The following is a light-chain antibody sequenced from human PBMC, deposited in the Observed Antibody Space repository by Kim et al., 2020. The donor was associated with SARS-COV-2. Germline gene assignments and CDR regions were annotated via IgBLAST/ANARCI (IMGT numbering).Light chain of an antibody. CDR1: QDIANS. Sequence: PSFGDSVTITCRASQDIANSLAWYQQKPGKVPQVLIYAASTLQSGVPSRFSGSGSGTEFTLTIGSLQTEDVATYYCQKYNSAPWTFGPGTKVEIK. CDR2: AAS. CDR3: QKYNSAPWT. J-gene: IGKJ1*01. V-gene: IGKV1-27*01.